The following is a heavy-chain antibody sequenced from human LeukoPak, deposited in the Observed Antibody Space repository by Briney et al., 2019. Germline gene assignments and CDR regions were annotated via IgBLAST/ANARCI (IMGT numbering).Heavy chain of an antibody. Sequence: PSETLSLTCAVYGGSFSGYYWSWIRQPPGKGLEWIGEINHSGSTNYNPSLKSRVPISVDTSKNQFSLKLSSVTAADTAVYYCARGRGITMIVASTRYFQHWGQGTLVTVSS. CDR1: GGSFSGYY. CDR3: ARGRGITMIVASTRYFQH. CDR2: INHSGST. V-gene: IGHV4-34*01. D-gene: IGHD3-22*01. J-gene: IGHJ1*01.